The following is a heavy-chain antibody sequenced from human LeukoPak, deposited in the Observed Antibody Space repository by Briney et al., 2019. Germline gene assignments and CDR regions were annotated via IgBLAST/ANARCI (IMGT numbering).Heavy chain of an antibody. V-gene: IGHV5-51*01. CDR1: GSPFTSLW. D-gene: IGHD3-9*01. CDR2: IYPGDSDT. Sequence: GGSLEISCQGSGSPFTSLWIGWVRQMHGKGLEWMGIIYPGDSDTRYSPSFQGQVTISADKSISTAYLQWSSLKASDTAMYYCATTYYDILAGYSQFDYWGQGTLVTVSS. J-gene: IGHJ4*02. CDR3: ATTYYDILAGYSQFDY.